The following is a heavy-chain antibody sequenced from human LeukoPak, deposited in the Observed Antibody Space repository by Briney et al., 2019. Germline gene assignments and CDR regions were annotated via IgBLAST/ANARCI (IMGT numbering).Heavy chain of an antibody. D-gene: IGHD2-15*01. CDR2: INPSGGST. V-gene: IGHV1-46*01. J-gene: IGHJ6*02. CDR3: ARAGPYCSGGSCYSRDPYYYYYGMDV. Sequence: ASVEVSCKASGYTLTSYYMHWVRQAPGQGLEWMGIINPSGGSTTYAQKFQGRVTMTRDTSTSTVYMELSSLRSEDTAMYYCARAGPYCSGGSCYSRDPYYYYYGMDVWGQGTTVTVSS. CDR1: GYTLTSYY.